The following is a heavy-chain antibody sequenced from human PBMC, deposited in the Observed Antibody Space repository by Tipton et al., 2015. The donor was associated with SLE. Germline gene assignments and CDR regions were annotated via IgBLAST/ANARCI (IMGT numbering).Heavy chain of an antibody. Sequence: QLVQSGAEVRRPGASVKVSCKATGYTFTNFDINWVRQAPGQGLEWMGWMIPYSGDTGYAQAFQGRVTMTRNTSINTAYMELSGLRSEDAAVYYCARLKKDSSDGSGYDYWGQGTLVTVSS. V-gene: IGHV1-8*02. CDR3: ARLKKDSSDGSGYDY. CDR1: GYTFTNFD. D-gene: IGHD3-22*01. CDR2: MIPYSGDT. J-gene: IGHJ4*02.